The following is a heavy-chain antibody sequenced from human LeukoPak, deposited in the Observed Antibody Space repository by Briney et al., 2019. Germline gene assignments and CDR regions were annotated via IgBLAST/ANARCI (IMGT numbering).Heavy chain of an antibody. D-gene: IGHD6-13*01. CDR2: ISYDGSDK. V-gene: IGHV3-30*18. J-gene: IGHJ4*02. Sequence: GRSPRLSCAASGFTFTRSGMHWVRQAPGKGLEWLAVISYDGSDKYCADSVKGRFTISRDNSKNTLYLQMNSLRAEDTAVYYCAKDRSGSWSFDYWGQGTLVTVSS. CDR3: AKDRSGSWSFDY. CDR1: GFTFTRSG.